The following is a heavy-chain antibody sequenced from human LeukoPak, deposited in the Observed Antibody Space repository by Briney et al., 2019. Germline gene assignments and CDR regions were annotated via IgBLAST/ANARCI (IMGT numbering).Heavy chain of an antibody. V-gene: IGHV1-2*02. Sequence: GASVKVSCKASGYSFNDKYLHWVRQAPGQGLEWMGSINPNSGGTNYAQKFQGRVTMSTDTSMSTAYMELSRLTSDDTAVYYCAREGYWGQGTLVTVSS. J-gene: IGHJ4*02. CDR1: GYSFNDKY. CDR3: AREGY. CDR2: INPNSGGT.